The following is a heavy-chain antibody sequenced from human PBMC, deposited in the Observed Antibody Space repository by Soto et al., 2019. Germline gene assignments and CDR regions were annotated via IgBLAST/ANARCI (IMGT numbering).Heavy chain of an antibody. V-gene: IGHV3-33*01. CDR1: GFTFSSYG. CDR2: IWYDGSNK. J-gene: IGHJ4*02. CDR3: ARERKSGYFDY. Sequence: QVQLVESGGGVVQPGRSLRLSCAASGFTFSSYGMHWVRKAPGKGLEWVAVIWYDGSNKYYADSVKGRFTISRDNSKNTLYLQMNSLRAEDTAVYYCARERKSGYFDYWGQGTLVTVSS. D-gene: IGHD3-3*01.